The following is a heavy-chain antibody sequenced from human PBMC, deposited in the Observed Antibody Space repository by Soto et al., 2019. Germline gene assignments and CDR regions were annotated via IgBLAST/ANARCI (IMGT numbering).Heavy chain of an antibody. Sequence: SETLSLTCAVSGGSISSGGYSWSWIRQPPGKGLEWIGYIYHSGSTYYNPSLKSRVTISVDRSKNQFSLKLSSVTAADTAVYYCARDQAYYGSGSSLWAYYYYYGMDVWGQGTTVT. J-gene: IGHJ6*02. CDR1: GGSISSGGYS. CDR3: ARDQAYYGSGSSLWAYYYYYGMDV. V-gene: IGHV4-30-2*01. D-gene: IGHD3-10*01. CDR2: IYHSGST.